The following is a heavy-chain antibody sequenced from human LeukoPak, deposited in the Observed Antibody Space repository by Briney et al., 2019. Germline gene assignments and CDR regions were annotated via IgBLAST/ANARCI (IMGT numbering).Heavy chain of an antibody. CDR1: GGSIGSGDYY. CDR3: ARVDLYSSTWRASNWFDP. J-gene: IGHJ5*02. Sequence: SETLSLTCTVSGGSIGSGDYYWSWIRQPPGKGLEWIGYTYYSGSAYYNPSLKSRVTISVDTSKNQFSLKLSSVTAADTAVYYCARVDLYSSTWRASNWFDPWGQGTLVTVSS. V-gene: IGHV4-30-4*01. CDR2: TYYSGSA. D-gene: IGHD6-13*01.